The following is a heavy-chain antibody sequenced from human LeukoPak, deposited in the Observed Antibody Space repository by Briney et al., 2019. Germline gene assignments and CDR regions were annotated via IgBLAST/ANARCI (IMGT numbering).Heavy chain of an antibody. J-gene: IGHJ3*01. D-gene: IGHD1-1*01. Sequence: SETLSLTCTVSGGSISNTCNYWGWLRPPPGKGRVWIGSIYYSESTYYTPSLQRRVTISGDTSKNQFSLTRSSVTAPDTSVYYCASGRLGQCICTNCYDDYLQLWGQGTMLTLSS. V-gene: IGHV4-39*01. CDR2: IYYSEST. CDR1: GGSISNTCNY. CDR3: ASGRLGQCICTNCYDDYLQL.